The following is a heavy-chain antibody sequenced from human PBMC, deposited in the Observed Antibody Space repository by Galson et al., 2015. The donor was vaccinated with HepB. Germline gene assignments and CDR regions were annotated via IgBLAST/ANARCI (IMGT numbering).Heavy chain of an antibody. CDR2: ISSSGSTI. CDR3: ARDTISPYYYYYMDV. V-gene: IGHV3-48*01. J-gene: IGHJ6*03. Sequence: SLRLSCAASGFTFSSYGRNWVRQAPGKGLEWLSYISSSGSTIYYADSLKGRFTISRDNAKNSLYLQMNSLRAEDTAVYYCARDTISPYYYYYMDVWGKGTTVTVSS. D-gene: IGHD3-3*01. CDR1: GFTFSSYG.